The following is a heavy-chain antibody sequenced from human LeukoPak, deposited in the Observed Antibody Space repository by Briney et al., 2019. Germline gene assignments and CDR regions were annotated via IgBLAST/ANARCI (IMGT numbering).Heavy chain of an antibody. J-gene: IGHJ4*02. D-gene: IGHD4-11*01. CDR2: IKSKTDGGTT. CDR1: GFTFSGSA. V-gene: IGHV3-15*01. Sequence: PGGSLRLSCAASGFTFSGSAVHWVRQAPGEGLEWVGRIKSKTDGGTTDYAAPVKGRFTISRDDSKSTVFLQMNSLKTEDTAVYYCTGRELQYDTHLVYWGQGTRVTVSS. CDR3: TGRELQYDTHLVY.